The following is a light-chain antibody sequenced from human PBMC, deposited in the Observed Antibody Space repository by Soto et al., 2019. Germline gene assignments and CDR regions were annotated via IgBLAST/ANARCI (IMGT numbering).Light chain of an antibody. Sequence: QSVLTQPPSASGTPGQRVDFSCYGSSSNIGANTVNWYQQLPGAAPKLLIYSHSQRPSGVPDRFSGSKSGTSASLAISGLQSDDEADYYCAAWDDSLNGYVFGSGTKLTVL. CDR3: AAWDDSLNGYV. V-gene: IGLV1-44*01. J-gene: IGLJ1*01. CDR1: SSNIGANT. CDR2: SHS.